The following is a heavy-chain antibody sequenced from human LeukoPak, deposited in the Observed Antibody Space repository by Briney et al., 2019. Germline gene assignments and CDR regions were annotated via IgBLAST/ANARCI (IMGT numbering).Heavy chain of an antibody. J-gene: IGHJ4*02. V-gene: IGHV4-4*02. CDR2: INHSGST. D-gene: IGHD3-10*01. CDR1: GGSISSSNW. CDR3: ARDGYGGVDY. Sequence: SETLSLTCAVSGGSISSSNWWSWVRQPPGKGLEWIGEINHSGSTNYNPSLKSRVTISVDTSKKQFSLKLSSVTAADTAVYYCARDGYGGVDYWGQGTLVTVSS.